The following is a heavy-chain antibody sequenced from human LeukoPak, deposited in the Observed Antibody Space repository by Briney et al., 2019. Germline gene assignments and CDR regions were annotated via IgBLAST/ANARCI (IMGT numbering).Heavy chain of an antibody. V-gene: IGHV3-33*01. CDR1: GYPFSQHG. Sequence: GGSLRLSCVASGYPFSQHGIHWVRQAPGRGLEWVAVIWPDGNKKEYADSVRGRFIVSKDNSENTLSLQMNSLRAEDTAVYYCVVVLVPAAVWQFDAWGRGTLVTVSS. D-gene: IGHD2-2*01. J-gene: IGHJ2*01. CDR2: IWPDGNKK. CDR3: VVVLVPAAVWQFDA.